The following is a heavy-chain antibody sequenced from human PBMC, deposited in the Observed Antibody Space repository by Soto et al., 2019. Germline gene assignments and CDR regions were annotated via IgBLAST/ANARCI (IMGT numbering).Heavy chain of an antibody. CDR2: VNSGNGDT. J-gene: IGHJ4*01. CDR1: GYTFSTYA. Sequence: ASVKVSCKASGYTFSTYALHWVRQAPGQGLEWLAWVNSGNGDTKYSPEFQGRVTVTRDTSASTAYMELSGLGSEDTAVYFCARGKRYFDLLSSFDYWG. CDR3: ARGKRYFDLLSSFDY. V-gene: IGHV1-3*01. D-gene: IGHD3-9*01.